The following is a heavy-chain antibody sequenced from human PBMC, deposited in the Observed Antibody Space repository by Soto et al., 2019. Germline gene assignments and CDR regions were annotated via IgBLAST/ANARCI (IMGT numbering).Heavy chain of an antibody. V-gene: IGHV1-3*01. CDR2: INAGNGST. CDR3: ARDLSMVRGVIYYYYYGMDV. Sequence: ASVKVSCKASGYTFTSYGISWVRQAPGQRLEWMGWINAGNGSTKYSQKFQGRVTITRDTSASTAYMELSSLRSEDTAVYYCARDLSMVRGVIYYYYYGMDVWGQ. D-gene: IGHD3-10*01. J-gene: IGHJ6*02. CDR1: GYTFTSYG.